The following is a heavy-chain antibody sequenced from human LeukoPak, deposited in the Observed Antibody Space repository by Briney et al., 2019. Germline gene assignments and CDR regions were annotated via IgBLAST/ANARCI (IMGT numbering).Heavy chain of an antibody. CDR3: ARHVLLWSIDY. Sequence: SETLSLTCAVYGGSFSGYYWSWIRQPPGKGLEWIGEINHSGSTNYNPSLKSRVTISVDTSKNQFSLKLSSVTAADTAVYYCARHVLLWSIDYWGQGTLVTVSS. CDR2: INHSGST. CDR1: GGSFSGYY. J-gene: IGHJ4*02. V-gene: IGHV4-34*01. D-gene: IGHD3-10*01.